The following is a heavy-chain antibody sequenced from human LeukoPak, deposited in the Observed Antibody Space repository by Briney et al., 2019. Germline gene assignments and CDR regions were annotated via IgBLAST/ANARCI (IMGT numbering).Heavy chain of an antibody. CDR2: IYYSGST. J-gene: IGHJ4*02. V-gene: IGHV4-61*01. CDR1: GYSISSGYY. CDR3: AREGGIAARPFDY. D-gene: IGHD6-6*01. Sequence: PSETLSLTCAVSGYSISSGYYWGWIRQPPGKGLEWIGYIYYSGSTNYNPSLKSRVTISVDTSKNQFSLKLSSVTAADTAVYYCAREGGIAARPFDYWGQGTLVTVSS.